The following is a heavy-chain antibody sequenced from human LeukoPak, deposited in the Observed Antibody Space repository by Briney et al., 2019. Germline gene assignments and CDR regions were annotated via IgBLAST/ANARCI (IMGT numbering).Heavy chain of an antibody. CDR2: IYYRGST. V-gene: IGHV4-38-2*02. CDR1: GYSISSGYY. J-gene: IGHJ4*02. D-gene: IGHD2-15*01. Sequence: SETLSLTCTVSGYSISSGYYWGWIRQPPGKGLEWIGSIYYRGSTYYNPSLKSRVTISVDTSKNQFSLKLSSVTAADTAVYYCARYGGYCSGGSCYFGFVYPQGKYYFDYWGQGTLVTVSS. CDR3: ARYGGYCSGGSCYFGFVYPQGKYYFDY.